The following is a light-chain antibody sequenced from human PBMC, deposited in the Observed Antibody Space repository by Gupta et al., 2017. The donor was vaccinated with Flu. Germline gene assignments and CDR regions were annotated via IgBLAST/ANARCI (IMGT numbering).Light chain of an antibody. Sequence: SVSGSPGQSITISCTGTSSDIGTYDYVSWYQQHPGKAPKLMIYEINNRPSGVSYRFSGSKSGNTASLTISGLQAEDEAEYYCSSYTSTTDYVFGTGTKVTVL. CDR2: EIN. J-gene: IGLJ1*01. CDR3: SSYTSTTDYV. CDR1: SSDIGTYDY. V-gene: IGLV2-14*01.